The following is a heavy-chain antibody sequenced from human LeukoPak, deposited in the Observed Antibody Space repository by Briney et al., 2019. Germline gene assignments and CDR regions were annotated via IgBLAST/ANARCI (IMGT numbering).Heavy chain of an antibody. V-gene: IGHV3-9*02. CDR3: TKDLTPGGADV. J-gene: IGHJ6*02. CDR1: GFISDDHA. CDR2: IMWRSGST. Sequence: PGRSLRLSCAVSGFISDDHAMHWVRQASGKGLEWVAGIMWRSGSTGYGDSVKGRFTISRDNAKKSLYLQMNGLRVEDTAFYYCTKDLTPGGADVWGQGTTVTVSS. D-gene: IGHD3-10*01.